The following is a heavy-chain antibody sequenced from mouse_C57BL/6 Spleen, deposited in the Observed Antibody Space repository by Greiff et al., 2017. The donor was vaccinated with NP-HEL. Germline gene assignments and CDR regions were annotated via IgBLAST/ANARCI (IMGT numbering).Heavy chain of an antibody. V-gene: IGHV1-7*01. CDR2: INPSSGYT. J-gene: IGHJ4*01. CDR3: ARPSDTMGPMDY. D-gene: IGHD3-2*02. Sequence: QVHVKQSGAELAKPGASVKLSCKASGYTFTSYWMHWVKQRPGQGLEWIGYINPSSGYTKYNQKFKDKATLTADKSSSTAYMQLSSLTYEDSAVYYCARPSDTMGPMDYWGQGTSVTVSS. CDR1: GYTFTSYW.